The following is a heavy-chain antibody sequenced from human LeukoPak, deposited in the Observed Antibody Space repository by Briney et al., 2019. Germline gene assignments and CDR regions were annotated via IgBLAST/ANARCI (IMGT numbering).Heavy chain of an antibody. J-gene: IGHJ4*02. CDR2: ISGSGGST. D-gene: IGHD3-3*01. CDR1: GFTFSSYA. CDR3: ARGGYYGSGRYYFDS. Sequence: GGSLRLSCAASGFTFSSYAMSWVRQAPEKGLEWVSAISGSGGSTYYADSVKGRFTISRDNAKNTLHLQMNSLRAEDTAVYYCARGGYYGSGRYYFDSWGQGTLVTVSS. V-gene: IGHV3-23*01.